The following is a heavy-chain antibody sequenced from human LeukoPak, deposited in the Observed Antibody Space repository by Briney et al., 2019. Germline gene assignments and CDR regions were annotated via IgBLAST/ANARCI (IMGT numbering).Heavy chain of an antibody. Sequence: SETLSLTCTVSGGSFNSYYWSWIRQPPGKGLEWIGYIYSGGSTNYNPSLKSRVTTSVDTSKNQFSLKLGSVTAADTAVYYCARGSFIVGATIIDYWGQGTLVTVSS. D-gene: IGHD1-26*01. J-gene: IGHJ4*02. CDR2: IYSGGST. V-gene: IGHV4-59*01. CDR1: GGSFNSYY. CDR3: ARGSFIVGATIIDY.